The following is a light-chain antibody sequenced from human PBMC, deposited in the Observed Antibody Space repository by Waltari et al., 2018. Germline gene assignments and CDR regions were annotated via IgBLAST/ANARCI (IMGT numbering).Light chain of an antibody. CDR2: VNSDGSH. Sequence: QLVLTQSPSASASLGASATPTCTLASGHSSTVIARVPQQPEKGPRYLMKVNSDGSHNKGDEIPDRFSGSSSGAERYLTISSLQSEDEADYYCQTGGHGTWVFGGGTKLTVL. J-gene: IGLJ3*02. CDR3: QTGGHGTWV. CDR1: SGHSSTV. V-gene: IGLV4-69*01.